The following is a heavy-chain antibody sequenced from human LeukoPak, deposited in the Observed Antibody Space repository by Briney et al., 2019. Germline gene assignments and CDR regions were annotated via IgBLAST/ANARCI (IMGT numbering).Heavy chain of an antibody. CDR1: GDSISKDYYC. D-gene: IGHD5-24*01. CDR2: IYNNANT. CDR3: ARDHIDGFNPNNWFDP. V-gene: IGHV4-39*07. Sequence: SETLSLTCTVTGDSISKDYYCWAWIRQPPGKGLEWIGTIYNNANTYYNPPLESRVTMSVDTSKNQISLTLTSVTAADTAVYYCARDHIDGFNPNNWFDPWGQGTLVTVSS. J-gene: IGHJ5*02.